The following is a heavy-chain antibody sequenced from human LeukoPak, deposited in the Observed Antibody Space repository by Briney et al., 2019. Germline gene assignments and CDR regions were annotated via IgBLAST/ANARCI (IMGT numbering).Heavy chain of an antibody. J-gene: IGHJ6*03. CDR1: GGSISSDY. Sequence: SETLSLTCTVSGGSISSDYWSWIRQPPGKGLEWIGYIYYSGSTNYNPSLKSRVTISVDTSKNQFSLKLSSVTAADTAVYYCARGTAAEDYYYYYYMDVWGKGTTVTVSS. CDR3: ARGTAAEDYYYYYYMDV. D-gene: IGHD6-13*01. V-gene: IGHV4-59*01. CDR2: IYYSGST.